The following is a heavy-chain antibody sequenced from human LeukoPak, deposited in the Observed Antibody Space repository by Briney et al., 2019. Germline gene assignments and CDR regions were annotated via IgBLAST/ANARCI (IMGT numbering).Heavy chain of an antibody. Sequence: SETLSLTCAVYGGAFSGYYWGWIRQPPGKGLEWIGYIYYSGSTNYNPSLKSRVTISVDTSKNLFSLKLSSVTAADTAVYYCARVRQQVVHDAFDIWGQGTMVIVSS. CDR3: ARVRQQVVHDAFDI. CDR2: IYYSGST. J-gene: IGHJ3*02. V-gene: IGHV4-59*01. D-gene: IGHD6-13*01. CDR1: GGAFSGYY.